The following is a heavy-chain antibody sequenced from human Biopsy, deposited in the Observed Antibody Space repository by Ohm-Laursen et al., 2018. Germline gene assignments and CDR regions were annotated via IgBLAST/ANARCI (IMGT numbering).Heavy chain of an antibody. J-gene: IGHJ6*02. CDR3: CCRSPFGVVIRSKKDYYYGKDG. CDR2: FDLEHGET. V-gene: IGHV1-24*01. CDR1: EYTLTELP. Sequence: SESVFCRVSEYTLTELPMHWVRQAPGKGLEWMGGFDLEHGETLYAQKFQGRLTMTEDASTDTAYMELSSLRCEHTDVYYCCCRSPFGVVIRSKKDYYYGKDGWGQGTTVTVSS. D-gene: IGHD3-3*01.